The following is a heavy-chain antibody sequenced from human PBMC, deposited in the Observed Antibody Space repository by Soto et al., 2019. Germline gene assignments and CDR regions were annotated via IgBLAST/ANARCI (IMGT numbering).Heavy chain of an antibody. Sequence: QVTVKESGPVLVKPTETLTLTCTVSGFSLSNAGLGVSWIRQPPGKALEWLAHIFSNDEKSYSTSLKSRLTTSXDXXKSQVVLIMTTMDPVDPATYYCASTYSTSWYWFDPWGQGTLVTVSS. CDR2: IFSNDEK. J-gene: IGHJ5*02. D-gene: IGHD6-13*01. CDR1: GFSLSNAGLG. V-gene: IGHV2-26*04. CDR3: ASTYSTSWYWFDP.